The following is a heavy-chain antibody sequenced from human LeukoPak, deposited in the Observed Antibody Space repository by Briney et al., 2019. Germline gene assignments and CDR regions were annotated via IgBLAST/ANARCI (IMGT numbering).Heavy chain of an antibody. D-gene: IGHD1-20*01. CDR1: GYSISSGYY. Sequence: SETLSLTCTVSGYSISSGYYWGWIRQPPGKGLEWIGSIYHSGSTYYNPSLKSRVTISVDTSKNQFSLKLSSVTAADTAVYYCARVRYNWNRPDYAFDIWGQGTMVTVSS. CDR3: ARVRYNWNRPDYAFDI. CDR2: IYHSGST. J-gene: IGHJ3*02. V-gene: IGHV4-38-2*02.